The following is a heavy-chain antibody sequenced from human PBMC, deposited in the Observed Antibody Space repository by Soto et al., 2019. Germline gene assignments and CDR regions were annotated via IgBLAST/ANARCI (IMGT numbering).Heavy chain of an antibody. Sequence: GASVKVSCKASGGTFSSYAISWVQQAPGQGLEWMGGIIPIFGTANYAQKFQGRVTITADESTSTAYMELSSLRSEDTAVYYCARGTQEDIVVVTAAIKQEYYYYGMDVWGQGTTVTVSS. CDR1: GGTFSSYA. CDR3: ARGTQEDIVVVTAAIKQEYYYYGMDV. V-gene: IGHV1-69*13. J-gene: IGHJ6*02. CDR2: IIPIFGTA. D-gene: IGHD2-2*02.